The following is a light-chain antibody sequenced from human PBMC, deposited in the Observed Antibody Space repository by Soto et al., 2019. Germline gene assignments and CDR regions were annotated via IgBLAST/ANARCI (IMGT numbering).Light chain of an antibody. J-gene: IGLJ1*01. Sequence: QSALSQPASVSGSPGQSITISCTGTSRDVGGYNYVSWYQQHPGKAPKLIIYDVTNRPSGVSSRFSGSKSGNTASLTISGLQPEDEADYYCSSYKSSSTDVFGTGTKVTVL. CDR2: DVT. V-gene: IGLV2-14*01. CDR1: SRDVGGYNY. CDR3: SSYKSSSTDV.